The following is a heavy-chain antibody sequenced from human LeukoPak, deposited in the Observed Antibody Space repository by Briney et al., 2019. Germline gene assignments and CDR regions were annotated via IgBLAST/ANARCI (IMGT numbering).Heavy chain of an antibody. Sequence: GGSLRLSCAAPGFTFSSYWMSWVRQAPGKGLEWVANIKQDGSEKYYVDSVKGRFTISRDNAKNSLYLQMNSLRAEDTAVYYCASRNSLFIWGQGTLVTVSS. J-gene: IGHJ4*02. CDR2: IKQDGSEK. D-gene: IGHD4-23*01. CDR3: ASRNSLFI. V-gene: IGHV3-7*01. CDR1: GFTFSSYW.